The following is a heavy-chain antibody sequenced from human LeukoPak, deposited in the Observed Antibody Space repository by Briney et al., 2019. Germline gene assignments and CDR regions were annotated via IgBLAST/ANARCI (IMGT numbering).Heavy chain of an antibody. CDR1: GGSISSGDYY. CDR3: AREGGHGKYYFDY. Sequence: PSETLSLTCTVSGGSISSGDYYWNWIRQPPGKGLEWIGHIYYSGYTYYNPSLKSQITISIDTSKNQFSLKLNSVTAADTAVYYCAREGGHGKYYFDYWGQGTLVTVSS. V-gene: IGHV4-30-4*01. J-gene: IGHJ4*02. D-gene: IGHD3-16*01. CDR2: IYYSGYT.